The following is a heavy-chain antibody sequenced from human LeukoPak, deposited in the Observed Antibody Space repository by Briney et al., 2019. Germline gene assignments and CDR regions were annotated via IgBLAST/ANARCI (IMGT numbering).Heavy chain of an antibody. CDR2: ITPDGSTT. V-gene: IGHV3-74*01. J-gene: IGHJ4*02. D-gene: IGHD3-10*01. CDR3: TSDTFGEHDH. Sequence: GGSLRLSCAASGLTFSSYWMHWVRQAPGKGLMWVSRITPDGSTTTYADSVKGRFAISRDNAKNTLYLQMDNLRAEDTALYYCTSDTFGEHDHWGQGTLVSVSS. CDR1: GLTFSSYW.